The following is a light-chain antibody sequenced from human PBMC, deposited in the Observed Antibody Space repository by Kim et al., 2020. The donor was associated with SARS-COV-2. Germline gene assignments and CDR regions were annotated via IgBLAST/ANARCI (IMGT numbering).Light chain of an antibody. CDR3: NSRDTSGHLWV. V-gene: IGLV3-19*01. CDR1: SLRNYY. Sequence: ALGQTVRITCQGNSLRNYYADWSQQKPGQAPVVVIYGKNNRPSGIPDRFSGSSSVDTASLTITGAQAEDEAVYYCNSRDTSGHLWVFGGGTQLTVL. J-gene: IGLJ3*02. CDR2: GKN.